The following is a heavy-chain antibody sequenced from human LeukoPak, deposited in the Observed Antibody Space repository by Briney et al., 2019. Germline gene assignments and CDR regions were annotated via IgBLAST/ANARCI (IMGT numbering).Heavy chain of an antibody. CDR1: GSSNSSHS. CDR3: ARDNWGSLDY. V-gene: IGHV4-59*11. J-gene: IGHJ4*02. D-gene: IGHD7-27*01. Sequence: SETLSLTCTASGSSNSSHSWAWVRQPPGKGLEWIGYDSNNGNINYNPALKSRVTISVDTSKRQISLNLRSVTAADTAVYYCARDNWGSLDYWGQGTLVTVSS. CDR2: DSNNGNI.